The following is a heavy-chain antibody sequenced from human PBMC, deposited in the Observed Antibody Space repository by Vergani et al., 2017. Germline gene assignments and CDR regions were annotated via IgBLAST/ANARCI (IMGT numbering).Heavy chain of an antibody. J-gene: IGHJ5*02. CDR2: IYTSGST. V-gene: IGHV4-4*07. Sequence: QVQLPESGPGLVKPSETLSLTCTVSGGSISSYYWSWNRQPAGKGLELIGRIYTSGSTNYNPSLKSRVTMSVDTSKNQFSLKLSPVTAADTAVYYCARDLHYDILTGYENWFDPWGQGTLVTVSS. D-gene: IGHD3-9*01. CDR1: GGSISSYY. CDR3: ARDLHYDILTGYENWFDP.